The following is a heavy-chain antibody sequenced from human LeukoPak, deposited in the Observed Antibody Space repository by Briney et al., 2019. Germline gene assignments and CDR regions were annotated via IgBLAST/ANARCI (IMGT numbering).Heavy chain of an antibody. CDR2: IYSGGST. CDR1: GLTVSSNY. J-gene: IGHJ3*02. V-gene: IGHV3-53*01. CDR3: ARDRRWLPTRHAFDI. D-gene: IGHD5-24*01. Sequence: GGSLRLSCAASGLTVSSNYMSWVRQAPGKGLEWVSVIYSGGSTYYADSVKGRFTISRDNSKNTLYLQMNSLRAEDTAVYYCARDRRWLPTRHAFDIWGQGTMVTVSS.